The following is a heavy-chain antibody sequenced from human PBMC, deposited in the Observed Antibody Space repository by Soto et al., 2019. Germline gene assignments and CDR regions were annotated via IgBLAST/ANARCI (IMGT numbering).Heavy chain of an antibody. J-gene: IGHJ4*02. V-gene: IGHV3-23*01. CDR3: TSFSRSSHVDY. D-gene: IGHD2-15*01. Sequence: PGGSLRLSCAASGFTFSNYAMSWVRQAPGKGLEWVSTFTRSGNTYYADSVKGRFTISRDDSKNTAYLQMNSLKTEDAAVYYCTSFSRSSHVDYWGQGTLVTVSS. CDR1: GFTFSNYA. CDR2: FTRSGNT.